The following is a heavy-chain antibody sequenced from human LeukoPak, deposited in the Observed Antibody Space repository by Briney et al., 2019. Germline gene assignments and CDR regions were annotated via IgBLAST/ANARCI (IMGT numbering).Heavy chain of an antibody. CDR3: AKAYSSSWYFYFDY. J-gene: IGHJ4*02. D-gene: IGHD6-13*01. Sequence: PGGSLRLSCAASGFTFSSYGMHWVRQAPGKGLEWVAFIRYDGSNKYYADSVKGRFTISRDNSKNTLYLQMNSLRAEGTAVYYCAKAYSSSWYFYFDYWGQGTLVTVSS. CDR1: GFTFSSYG. CDR2: IRYDGSNK. V-gene: IGHV3-30*02.